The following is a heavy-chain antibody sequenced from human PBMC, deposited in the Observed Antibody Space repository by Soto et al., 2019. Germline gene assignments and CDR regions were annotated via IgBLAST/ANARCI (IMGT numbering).Heavy chain of an antibody. CDR1: GGSISSSSFY. CDR2: VSHRGST. Sequence: PSETLSLTCTVSGGSISSSSFYWGWVRQPPGKGLEWIGSVSHRGSTYYNQSLTSRVTISVDTSKNHFSLKLNSVTAADTAVYYCVSPYNFYFMDVWGK. CDR3: VSPYNFYFMDV. J-gene: IGHJ6*03. D-gene: IGHD3-16*01. V-gene: IGHV4-39*02.